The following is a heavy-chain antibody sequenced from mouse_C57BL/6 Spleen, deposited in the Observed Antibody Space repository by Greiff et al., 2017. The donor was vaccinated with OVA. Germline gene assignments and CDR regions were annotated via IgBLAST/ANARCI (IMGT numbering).Heavy chain of an antibody. Sequence: VHLVESGPGLVAPSQSLYITCTVSGFSLTSYAISWVRQPPGTGLEWLGVIWTGGGTNYNSALKYRLSISEDNSKRQVFLKMSSLQTEDTARYYCAIYDYDVAMDYWGQGTSVTFSS. CDR2: IWTGGGT. V-gene: IGHV2-9-1*01. D-gene: IGHD2-4*01. J-gene: IGHJ4*01. CDR1: GFSLTSYA. CDR3: AIYDYDVAMDY.